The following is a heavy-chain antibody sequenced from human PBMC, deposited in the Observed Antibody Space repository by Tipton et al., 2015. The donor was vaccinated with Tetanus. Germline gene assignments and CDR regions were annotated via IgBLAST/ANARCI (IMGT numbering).Heavy chain of an antibody. V-gene: IGHV5-51*01. Sequence: QLVQSGAEVKKPGESLKISCTGSGYSVKIYWLAWVRQMPGKGLEWMGIIYPDDSDARYSPSFQGQVTISADKFTSTAYLQWSSLKASDTAMYYCARRLGPYTGDHFWHFDLWGRGTLVTVSS. CDR1: GYSVKIYW. CDR3: ARRLGPYTGDHFWHFDL. D-gene: IGHD3-16*01. CDR2: IYPDDSDA. J-gene: IGHJ2*01.